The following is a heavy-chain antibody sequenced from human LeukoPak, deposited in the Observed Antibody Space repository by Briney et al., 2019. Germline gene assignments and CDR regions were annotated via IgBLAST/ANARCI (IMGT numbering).Heavy chain of an antibody. CDR3: AREGRYSGSTYYFDY. CDR2: INHSGST. D-gene: IGHD1-26*01. V-gene: IGHV4-34*01. Sequence: PSETLSLTCAVYGGCFSGYYWSWIRQPPGKGLECIGEINHSGSTNYNPSLKSRVTISVDTSKNQFSLKLSSVTAADTAVYYCAREGRYSGSTYYFDYWGQGTLVTVSS. J-gene: IGHJ4*02. CDR1: GGCFSGYY.